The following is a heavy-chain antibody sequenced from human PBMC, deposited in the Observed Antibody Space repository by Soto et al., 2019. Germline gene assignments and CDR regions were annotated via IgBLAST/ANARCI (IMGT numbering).Heavy chain of an antibody. D-gene: IGHD6-19*01. CDR1: GFTFSSYS. Sequence: GGSLRLSCAASGFTFSSYSMNWVRRAPGKGLEWVSYISSSSSTIYYADSVKGRFTISRDNAKNSLYLQMNSLRDEDTAVYYCARDSMAVAGTIESDFDYWGQGTLVTVSS. CDR2: ISSSSSTI. J-gene: IGHJ4*02. CDR3: ARDSMAVAGTIESDFDY. V-gene: IGHV3-48*02.